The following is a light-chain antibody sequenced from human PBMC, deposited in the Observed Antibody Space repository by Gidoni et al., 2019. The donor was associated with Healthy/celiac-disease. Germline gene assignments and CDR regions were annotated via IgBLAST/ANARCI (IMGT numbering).Light chain of an antibody. CDR1: QDISNY. CDR2: DAS. Sequence: DIQMTQSPSSLSASVGDRVTITCQASQDISNYLNWYQQKPGKAPKLLIYDASNLETGSPSRFSGIGSGTDFTFTISSLQPQDIPTYYCQQSFTFGGGTKVEIK. J-gene: IGKJ4*01. CDR3: QQSFT. V-gene: IGKV1-33*01.